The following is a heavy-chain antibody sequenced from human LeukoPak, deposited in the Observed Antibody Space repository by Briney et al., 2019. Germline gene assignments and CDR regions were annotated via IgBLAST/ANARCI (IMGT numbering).Heavy chain of an antibody. CDR3: ARGCCSGPSCYSDTFDL. V-gene: IGHV3-7*03. J-gene: IGHJ3*01. Sequence: GGSLRLSCAPSGFTFTSHWMAWVRQAPGKGLEWVANIKQDGSEKYYVDSVKGRFTISRDSAKNSMFLQMSSLRADDTAVYYCARGCCSGPSCYSDTFDLWGQGTMVTVSS. CDR2: IKQDGSEK. CDR1: GFTFTSHW. D-gene: IGHD2-2*01.